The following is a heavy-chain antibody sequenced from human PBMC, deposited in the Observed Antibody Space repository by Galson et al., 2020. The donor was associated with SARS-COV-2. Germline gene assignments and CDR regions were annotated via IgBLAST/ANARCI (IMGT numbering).Heavy chain of an antibody. Sequence: ASVKVSCKASGYTYTDYGISWVRQAPGQGLEWMGGVSAYSGTTDYAQNLQGRVTMTTDTSTHTAYMELRSLRSDDTAVYYCARSTYRHYYHSNGYRWFDPWGQGTLVTVSS. V-gene: IGHV1-18*01. CDR2: VSAYSGTT. CDR1: GYTYTDYG. D-gene: IGHD3-22*01. CDR3: ARSTYRHYYHSNGYRWFDP. J-gene: IGHJ5*02.